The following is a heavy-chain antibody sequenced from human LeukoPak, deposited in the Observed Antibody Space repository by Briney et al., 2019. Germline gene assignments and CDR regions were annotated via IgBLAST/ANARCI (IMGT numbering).Heavy chain of an antibody. J-gene: IGHJ6*04. CDR2: IYTSGST. V-gene: IGHV4-4*07. CDR3: ARGGYYYDSSGYFPSMDV. CDR1: GGSISSYD. Sequence: SETLSLTCTVSGGSISSYDWSWIRQPAGKGLEWIGRIYTSGSTSYNPSLKSRVTMSVDTSKKQFSLKLSSVTAADTAVYYCARGGYYYDSSGYFPSMDVWGKGTTVTVSS. D-gene: IGHD3-22*01.